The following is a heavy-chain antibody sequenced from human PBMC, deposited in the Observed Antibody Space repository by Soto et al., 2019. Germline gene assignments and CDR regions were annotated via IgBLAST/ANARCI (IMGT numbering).Heavy chain of an antibody. D-gene: IGHD5-18*01. CDR3: ARTVYSYGPEALGY. Sequence: SETLSLTCTVSGGSISSGDYYWSWIRQPPGKGLEWIGYIYYSGSTYYNPSLKSRVTISVDTSKNQFSLKLSSVTAADTAVYYCARTVYSYGPEALGYWGQGTLVTVSS. J-gene: IGHJ4*02. CDR2: IYYSGST. V-gene: IGHV4-30-4*01. CDR1: GGSISSGDYY.